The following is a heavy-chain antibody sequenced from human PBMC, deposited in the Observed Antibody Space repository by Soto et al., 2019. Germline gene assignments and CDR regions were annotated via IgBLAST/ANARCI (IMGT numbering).Heavy chain of an antibody. CDR3: ASHPRESRGYLYYFDY. Sequence: EVQLVESGGGLVKPGGSLRLSCAASGFTFSSYSMNWVRQAPGKGLEWVSSISSSSSYIYYADSVKGRFTISRDNAKNSLYLQMNSLRAEDTAVEYCASHPRESRGYLYYFDYWGQGTLVTVSS. J-gene: IGHJ4*02. D-gene: IGHD3-22*01. V-gene: IGHV3-21*01. CDR1: GFTFSSYS. CDR2: ISSSSSYI.